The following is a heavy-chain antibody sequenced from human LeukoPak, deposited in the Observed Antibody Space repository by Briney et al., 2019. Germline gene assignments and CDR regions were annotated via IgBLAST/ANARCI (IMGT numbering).Heavy chain of an antibody. CDR3: ARAPYSSSWYPSYYYYMDV. CDR2: MNPNSGNT. V-gene: IGHV1-8*03. Sequence: GASVKVSCKASGYTFTSYDINWVRQATGQGLEWMGWMNPNSGNTGYAQKFQGRVTITRNTSISTAYMELSSLRSEDTAVYYCARAPYSSSWYPSYYYYMDVWGKGTTVTVS. CDR1: GYTFTSYD. D-gene: IGHD6-13*01. J-gene: IGHJ6*03.